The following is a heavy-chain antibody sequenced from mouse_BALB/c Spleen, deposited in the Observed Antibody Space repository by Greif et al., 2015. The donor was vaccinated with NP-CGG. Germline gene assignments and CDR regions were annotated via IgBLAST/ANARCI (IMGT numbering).Heavy chain of an antibody. Sequence: HLVESGGGLVQPGGSRKLSCAASGFTFSSFGMHWVRQAPEKGLEWVAYISSGSSTIYYADTVKGRFTISRDNPKXTLFLQMTSLRSEDTAMYYCARGDYYGSSYWYFDVWGAGTTVTVSS. CDR3: ARGDYYGSSYWYFDV. J-gene: IGHJ1*01. CDR1: GFTFSSFG. V-gene: IGHV5-17*02. D-gene: IGHD1-1*01. CDR2: ISSGSSTI.